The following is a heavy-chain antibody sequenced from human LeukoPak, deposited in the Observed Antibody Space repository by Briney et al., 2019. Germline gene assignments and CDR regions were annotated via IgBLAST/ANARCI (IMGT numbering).Heavy chain of an antibody. Sequence: GESLKISCKGSGYSFTSYWIGWVRQMPGKGLEWMGIIYPGDSDTRYSPSFQGQVTISADKSISTAYLQWSSLKASDTAMYYCARLDLKGYYDGRVDYWGQGTLITVSS. V-gene: IGHV5-51*01. CDR3: ARLDLKGYYDGRVDY. J-gene: IGHJ4*02. D-gene: IGHD3-22*01. CDR1: GYSFTSYW. CDR2: IYPGDSDT.